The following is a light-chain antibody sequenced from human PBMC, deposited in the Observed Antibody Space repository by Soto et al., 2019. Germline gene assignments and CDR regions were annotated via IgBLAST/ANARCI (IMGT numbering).Light chain of an antibody. CDR1: SSNIGRNT. J-gene: IGLJ3*02. V-gene: IGLV1-44*01. CDR3: AAWDDSLNAWA. Sequence: QSVLTQPPSASGTPGQRVTISCSGSSSNIGRNTVKWYRQLPGTAPKLLIGSSDQRPSGVPDRFSGSQSGTSASLAISGLQSEDEADYICAAWDDSLNAWAFGGGTKLHRP. CDR2: SSD.